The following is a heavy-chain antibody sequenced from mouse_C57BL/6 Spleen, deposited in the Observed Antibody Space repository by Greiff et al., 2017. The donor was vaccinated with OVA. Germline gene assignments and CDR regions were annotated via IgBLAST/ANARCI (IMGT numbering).Heavy chain of an antibody. D-gene: IGHD1-1*01. CDR1: GHTFTSYW. J-gene: IGHJ2*01. Sequence: QVQLQQPGAELVRPGSSVKLSCKASGHTFTSYWMDWVKQRPGQGLEWIGNIYPSDSETHYNQKFKDKATLTVDKSSSTAYMQLSSLTSEDSAVYYCARRGFITTVVADFDYWGQGTTLTVSS. CDR3: ARRGFITTVVADFDY. V-gene: IGHV1-61*01. CDR2: IYPSDSET.